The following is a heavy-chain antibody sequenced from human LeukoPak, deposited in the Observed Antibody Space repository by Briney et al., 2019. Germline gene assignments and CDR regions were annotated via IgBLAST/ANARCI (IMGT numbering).Heavy chain of an antibody. V-gene: IGHV3-49*04. CDR3: SRNGLVDFDY. J-gene: IGHJ4*02. CDR2: IRRRAYGGAA. Sequence: GGSLRLSCTTSGFAFDDFAMSTVRQPAGKGLEWVGFIRRRAYGGAAEYAASVKGRSIISRDYSKGIAYLQMNSLKTEDTAVYYCSRNGLVDFDYWGQGSRVIVSP. CDR1: GFAFDDFA.